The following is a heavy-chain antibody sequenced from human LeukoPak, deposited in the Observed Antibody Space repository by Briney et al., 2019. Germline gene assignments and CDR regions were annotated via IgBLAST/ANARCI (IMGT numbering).Heavy chain of an antibody. D-gene: IGHD3-22*01. CDR3: ARAGIYYDSSGYYRPFDY. CDR1: GGSFSGYY. CDR2: INHSGST. V-gene: IGHV4-34*01. Sequence: SETLSLTCAVYGGSFSGYYWSWIRQPPGKGLEWIGEINHSGSTNYNPSLKSRVTISVDTSKNQFSLKLSSVTAADTAVYYCARAGIYYDSSGYYRPFDYWGQGTLVTVSS. J-gene: IGHJ4*02.